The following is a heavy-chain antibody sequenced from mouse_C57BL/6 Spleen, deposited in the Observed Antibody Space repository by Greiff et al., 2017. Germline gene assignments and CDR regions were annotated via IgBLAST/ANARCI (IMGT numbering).Heavy chain of an antibody. CDR3: ARDGNYYFDY. CDR2: FDPSDSYT. Sequence: QVQLQQPGAELVKPGASVKLSCKASGYTFTSYWMQWVKQRPGQGLEWIGEFDPSDSYTNYNQKFKGKATLTVDTSSSTAYMQLSSLTSEDSAVYYCARDGNYYFDYWGQGTTLTVSS. D-gene: IGHD2-1*01. J-gene: IGHJ2*01. V-gene: IGHV1-50*01. CDR1: GYTFTSYW.